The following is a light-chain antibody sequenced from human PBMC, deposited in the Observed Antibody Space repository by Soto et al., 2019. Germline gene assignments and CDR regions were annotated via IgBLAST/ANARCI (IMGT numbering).Light chain of an antibody. J-gene: IGKJ2*01. Sequence: DIVMTQSPDSLALSLGERATINCKSSQSVFYDSNNMNYLAWYQQRPGQPPKLLIYWASTRQSGVPDRISGSGSGTDFTLTISSLQADDVGVYYCQQHYSSPYTFCQGTKLEI. CDR1: QSVFYDSNNMNY. CDR3: QQHYSSPYT. CDR2: WAS. V-gene: IGKV4-1*01.